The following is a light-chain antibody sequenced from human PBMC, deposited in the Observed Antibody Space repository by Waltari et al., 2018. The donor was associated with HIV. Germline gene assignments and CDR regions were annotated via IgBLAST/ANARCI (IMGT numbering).Light chain of an antibody. Sequence: QSALTQPPSVSGSPGQSVTISCTATSSDVGGYNYVSCYQHHPGKAPKFMIYDVTKRPSGVPDRFSGSKSGNTASLTISGLQAEDEADYYCCSYAGRYTYVFGTGTKVTVL. J-gene: IGLJ1*01. CDR2: DVT. CDR3: CSYAGRYTYV. CDR1: SSDVGGYNY. V-gene: IGLV2-11*01.